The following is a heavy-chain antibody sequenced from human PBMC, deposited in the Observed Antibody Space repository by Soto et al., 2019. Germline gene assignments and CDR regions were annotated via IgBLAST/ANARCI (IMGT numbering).Heavy chain of an antibody. CDR3: AKDRAFNYFYGMDV. CDR2: VSTNGRST. D-gene: IGHD3-10*01. Sequence: GGSLRLSCRASGLAFGNYAMNWVRQVPGRGLEWVAGVSTNGRSTYYADSVRGRFTISRDNSKITVYLQMNSLRAEDTAVYYCAKDRAFNYFYGMDVWGQGTTVTISS. J-gene: IGHJ6*02. V-gene: IGHV3-23*01. CDR1: GLAFGNYA.